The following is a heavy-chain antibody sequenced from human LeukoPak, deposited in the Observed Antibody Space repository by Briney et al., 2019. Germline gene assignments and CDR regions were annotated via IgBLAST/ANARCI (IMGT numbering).Heavy chain of an antibody. CDR3: ARRVLWSLDY. CDR1: GGSFSGYY. J-gene: IGHJ4*02. D-gene: IGHD3-3*01. CDR2: INHSGST. Sequence: SETLSLTCAVYGGSFSGYYWSWIRQPPGKGLEWIGEINHSGSTNYNPSLKSRVTISVDTSKNQFSLKLSSVTAADTAVYYCARRVLWSLDYWGQGTLVTVSS. V-gene: IGHV4-34*01.